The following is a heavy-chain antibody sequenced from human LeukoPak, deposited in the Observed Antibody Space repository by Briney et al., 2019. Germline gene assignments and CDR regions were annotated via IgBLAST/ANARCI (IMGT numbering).Heavy chain of an antibody. CDR2: IEQDGRKK. D-gene: IGHD3-22*01. CDR3: AKGSYYYDSADYFDY. V-gene: IGHV3-7*01. Sequence: GGSLRLSCAASGFTFSSYWMNWVRQAPGKGLEWVANIEQDGRKKYYVDSVKGRFTISRDNTKNSLYLQMNSLRADDTAVYHCAKGSYYYDSADYFDYWGQGTLVTVSS. CDR1: GFTFSSYW. J-gene: IGHJ4*02.